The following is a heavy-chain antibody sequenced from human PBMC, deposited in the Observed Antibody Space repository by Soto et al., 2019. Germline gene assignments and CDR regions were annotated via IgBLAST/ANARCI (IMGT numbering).Heavy chain of an antibody. CDR2: ISAFNGHT. V-gene: IGHV1-18*01. J-gene: IGHJ4*02. Sequence: QVQLVQSGPEVRKPGASVKVSCKASGYTFRDYGIAWVRQAPGQGLEWMWWISAFNGHTNYAQKFQGRVTVTADASTATAYMELRSLRPDDTAMYFCARGKGYGYDHWGQGILVTVSS. D-gene: IGHD5-12*01. CDR3: ARGKGYGYDH. CDR1: GYTFRDYG.